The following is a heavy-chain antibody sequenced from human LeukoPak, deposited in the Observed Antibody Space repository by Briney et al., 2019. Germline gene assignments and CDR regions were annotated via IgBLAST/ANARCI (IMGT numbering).Heavy chain of an antibody. CDR1: GFPLSTYG. Sequence: PGGSLRLSCVTSGFPLSTYGVHWVRQAPGSGLEWLAYIHYDGYTTNYADSVKGRFTISRENSKNTLYLQMNSLRTEDTAVYYCAKDRGCSSTSCYVGSGNWFDPWGQGTLVTVSS. D-gene: IGHD2-2*01. V-gene: IGHV3-30*02. CDR3: AKDRGCSSTSCYVGSGNWFDP. J-gene: IGHJ5*02. CDR2: IHYDGYTT.